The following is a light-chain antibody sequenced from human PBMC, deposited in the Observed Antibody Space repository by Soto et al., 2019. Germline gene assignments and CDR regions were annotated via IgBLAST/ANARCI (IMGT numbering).Light chain of an antibody. J-gene: IGKJ1*01. CDR1: QSVNNNF. Sequence: EIVLTQSPGSLSLSPGERATLFCRASQSVNNNFLAWYQQKPSQAPRLLIYGASSRATGIPDRFSGSGSETDFILTISRLEPEDFAVYYCQQYDTLPRTFGQGTKVEIK. CDR3: QQYDTLPRT. V-gene: IGKV3-20*01. CDR2: GAS.